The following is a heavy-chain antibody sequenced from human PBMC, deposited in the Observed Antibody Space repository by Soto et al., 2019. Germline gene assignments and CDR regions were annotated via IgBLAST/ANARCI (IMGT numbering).Heavy chain of an antibody. V-gene: IGHV3-23*01. CDR1: GXTFSSYA. J-gene: IGHJ4*02. D-gene: IGHD3-3*01. CDR3: AKSTIFGVVIIGFFDY. Sequence: GGSLRLSCAASGXTFSSYAMSWVRQAPGKGLEWVSAISGSGGSTYYADSVKGRFTISRDNSKNTLYLQMNSLRAEDTAVYYCAKSTIFGVVIIGFFDYWGQGTLVTVSS. CDR2: ISGSGGST.